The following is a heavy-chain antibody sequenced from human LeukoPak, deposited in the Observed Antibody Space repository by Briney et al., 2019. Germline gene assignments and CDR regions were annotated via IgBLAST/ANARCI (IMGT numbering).Heavy chain of an antibody. CDR3: ARATEYYFDY. V-gene: IGHV3-21*01. J-gene: IGHJ4*02. CDR1: GFTFSSYA. CDR2: ISTSSIYI. Sequence: GGSLRLSCAASGFTFSSYAMHWVRQAPGMGLEWVSSISTSSIYIYYADSVKGRFTISRDNAKNSLYLQMNSLRAEDTAVYYCARATEYYFDYWGQGTLVTVSS.